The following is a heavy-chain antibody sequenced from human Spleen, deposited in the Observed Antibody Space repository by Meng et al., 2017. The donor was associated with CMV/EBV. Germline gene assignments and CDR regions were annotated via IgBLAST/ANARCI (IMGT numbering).Heavy chain of an antibody. CDR1: EYTFTDYY. CDR2: INPNSGGT. Sequence: ASVKVSCKASEYTFTDYYMHWVRQAPGQGLEWMGWINPNSGGTNYAQHFQGRVTMTRDTSISTAYMELSRLRSDDTAVYYCARGLYCSSTSCFERYYGMDVWGQGTTVTVSS. V-gene: IGHV1-2*02. D-gene: IGHD2-2*01. CDR3: ARGLYCSSTSCFERYYGMDV. J-gene: IGHJ6*02.